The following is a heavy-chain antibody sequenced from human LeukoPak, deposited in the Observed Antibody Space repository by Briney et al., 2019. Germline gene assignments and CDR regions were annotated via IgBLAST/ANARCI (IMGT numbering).Heavy chain of an antibody. V-gene: IGHV1-69*01. Sequence: SVKVSCKASGGTFSSYAISWVRQAPGQGLEWMGGIIPIFGTANYAQKFQGRVTITADESTSTAYMELSSLRSEDTAVYYRARGSGYCSSTSCYYYYYYYMDVWGKGTTVTVSS. CDR3: ARGSGYCSSTSCYYYYYYYMDV. CDR1: GGTFSSYA. D-gene: IGHD2-2*01. J-gene: IGHJ6*03. CDR2: IIPIFGTA.